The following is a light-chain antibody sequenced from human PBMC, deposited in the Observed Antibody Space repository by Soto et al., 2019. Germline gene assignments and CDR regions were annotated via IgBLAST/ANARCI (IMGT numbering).Light chain of an antibody. V-gene: IGKV2-30*01. CDR2: KVS. CDR1: RSLVYSDGNTY. Sequence: DVVMTQSPLSLPVTLGQSASISCKSSRSLVYSDGNTYLNWFHQMPGQSPRRLIYKVSNRDSGVPDRFNGSGSDIEVTLIISRVEDGDVGVYYCLRGAHWPPTFGQGTKVE. CDR3: LRGAHWPPT. J-gene: IGKJ1*01.